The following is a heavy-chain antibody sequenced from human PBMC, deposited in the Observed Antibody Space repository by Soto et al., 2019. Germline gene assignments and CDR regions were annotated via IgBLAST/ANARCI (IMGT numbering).Heavy chain of an antibody. Sequence: QITLNESGPTVVRPTETLTLTCRFSGFSLTTSGVGVGWIRQSPGKAPEWLALIYWDDDKRYSASLKSRLTITKDNSKNQVVRTVSDLDPTDTATYYCAHRVLRTVFGLVTTTAIYFDFWGQGTPVAVSS. CDR3: AHRVLRTVFGLVTTTAIYFDF. V-gene: IGHV2-5*02. D-gene: IGHD3-3*01. CDR1: GFSLTTSGVG. J-gene: IGHJ4*02. CDR2: IYWDDDK.